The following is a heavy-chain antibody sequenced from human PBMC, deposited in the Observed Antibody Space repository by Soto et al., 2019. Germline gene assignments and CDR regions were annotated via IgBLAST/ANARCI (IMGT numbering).Heavy chain of an antibody. Sequence: GSLRLSCAASGFTFSSYEMNWVRQAPGKGLEWLSYISSSGTTIYYANSAKGRFTISRDNAKNSLYLQMNSLRAEDTAVYFCARARAIWSGYNDFDYWAREPWSPSPQ. D-gene: IGHD3-3*01. CDR2: ISSSGTTI. J-gene: IGHJ4*02. CDR1: GFTFSSYE. CDR3: ARARAIWSGYNDFDY. V-gene: IGHV3-48*03.